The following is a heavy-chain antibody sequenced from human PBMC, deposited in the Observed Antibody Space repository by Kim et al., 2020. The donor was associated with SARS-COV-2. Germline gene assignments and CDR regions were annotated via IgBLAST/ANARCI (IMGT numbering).Heavy chain of an antibody. V-gene: IGHV1-3*01. CDR2: T. CDR3: AREGIQLWLEDY. Sequence: TKNSQKFQGRVTITKDISASTAYMEMSSLRSEDTAVYYCAREGIQLWLEDYWGQGTLVIVSS. J-gene: IGHJ4*02. D-gene: IGHD5-18*01.